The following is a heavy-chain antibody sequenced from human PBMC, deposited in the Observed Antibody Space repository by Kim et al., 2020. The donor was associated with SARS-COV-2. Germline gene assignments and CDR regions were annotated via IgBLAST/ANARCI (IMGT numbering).Heavy chain of an antibody. CDR1: GFTFSSRA. V-gene: IGHV3-23*01. J-gene: IGHJ4*02. D-gene: IGHD6-19*01. CDR3: AKDYPSSGWHTFDS. CDR2: INNGGNP. Sequence: GGSLRLSCVASGFTFSSRAMSWVRQTPGKGLEWVASINNGGNPYYADYVKGRFTVSRDITKATLYLRMNSLRAEDTALYYCAKDYPSSGWHTFDSWGQGT.